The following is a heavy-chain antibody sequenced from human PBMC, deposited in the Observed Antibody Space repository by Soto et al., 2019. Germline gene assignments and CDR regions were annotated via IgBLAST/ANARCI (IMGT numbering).Heavy chain of an antibody. CDR3: ARLGDYYRSVDG. CDR2: MNPNSGNT. CDR1: GYTFTSYD. D-gene: IGHD3-22*01. V-gene: IGHV1-8*01. Sequence: ASVKVSCKASGYTFTSYDINWVRQATGQGLEWMGWMNPNSGNTGYAQKFQGRVTMTRNTSISTAYMELSSLRSEDTAVYYCARLGDYYRSVDGWGQGTLVTVSS. J-gene: IGHJ5*02.